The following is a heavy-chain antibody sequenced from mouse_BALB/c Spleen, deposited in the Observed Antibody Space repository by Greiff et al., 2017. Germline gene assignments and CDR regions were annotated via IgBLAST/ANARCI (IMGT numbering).Heavy chain of an antibody. D-gene: IGHD1-1*01. J-gene: IGHJ4*01. CDR2: IWAGGST. V-gene: IGHV2-9*02. Sequence: VKLQESGPGLVAPSQSLSITCTVSGFSLTSYGVHWVRQPPGKGLEWLGVIWAGGSTNYNSALMSRLSISKDNSKSQVFLKMNSLQTDDTAMYYCARSGLRAMDYWGQGTSVTVSS. CDR1: GFSLTSYG. CDR3: ARSGLRAMDY.